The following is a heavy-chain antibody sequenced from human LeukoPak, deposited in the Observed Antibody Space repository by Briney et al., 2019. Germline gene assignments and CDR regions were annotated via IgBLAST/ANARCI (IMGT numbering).Heavy chain of an antibody. CDR3: ARGVYLRTDYFDY. CDR1: GFTFSSYW. CDR2: IKQDGSEK. Sequence: PGGSLRLSCAASGFTFSSYWMSWVRQAPGKGLEWVANIKQDGSEKYYVDSVKGRFTISRDNAMNSLYLQMNSLRAEDTAVYYCARGVYLRTDYFDYWGQGTLVTVSS. D-gene: IGHD6-6*01. V-gene: IGHV3-7*01. J-gene: IGHJ4*02.